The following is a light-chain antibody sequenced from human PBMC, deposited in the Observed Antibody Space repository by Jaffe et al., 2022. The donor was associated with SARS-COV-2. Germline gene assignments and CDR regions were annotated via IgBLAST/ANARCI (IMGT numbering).Light chain of an antibody. Sequence: DIVMTQSPLSLPVTPGEPASISCRSTQSLLHNSGNNFLEWYVQKPGQSPQLLIYLGSDRASGVPDRFSGSGSGTDFTLKISRVEAEDVGIYYCMQSLQTPRTFGGGTKVEIK. J-gene: IGKJ4*01. V-gene: IGKV2-28*01. CDR1: QSLLHNSGNNF. CDR2: LGS. CDR3: MQSLQTPRT.